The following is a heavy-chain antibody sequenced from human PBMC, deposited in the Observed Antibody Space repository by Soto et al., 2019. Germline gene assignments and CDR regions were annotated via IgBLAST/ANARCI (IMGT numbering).Heavy chain of an antibody. V-gene: IGHV4-30-4*01. CDR3: ARGRGYYYAWRNLFDP. J-gene: IGHJ5*02. D-gene: IGHD3-10*01. CDR1: GGSISSGDYY. Sequence: QVQLQESGPGLVKPSQTLSLTCTVSGGSISSGDYYWSWIRQPPGKGLEWIGYIYYSGSTYYNPSIKSQVTISVDTSKTPFYMKLSSVTASDTAVYYCARGRGYYYAWRNLFDPWGQGTLVTVSS. CDR2: IYYSGST.